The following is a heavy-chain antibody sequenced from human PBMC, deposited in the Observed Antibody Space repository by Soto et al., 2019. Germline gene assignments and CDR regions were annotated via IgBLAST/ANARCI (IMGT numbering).Heavy chain of an antibody. V-gene: IGHV1-46*01. Sequence: GASVKVSCKASGNSFTTYYMHWVRQAPGQGLEWMGIINPSGGRTTYAQKFQGRVTMTRDTSVSTAFMELSSVTAADTAVYYCARGLGYYGSGVYYYYGMDVWGQGTTVTVSS. CDR2: INPSGGRT. D-gene: IGHD3-10*01. J-gene: IGHJ6*02. CDR1: GNSFTTYY. CDR3: ARGLGYYGSGVYYYYGMDV.